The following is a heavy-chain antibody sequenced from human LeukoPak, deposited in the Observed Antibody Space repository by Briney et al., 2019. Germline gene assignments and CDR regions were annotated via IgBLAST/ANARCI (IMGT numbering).Heavy chain of an antibody. V-gene: IGHV4-38-2*01. D-gene: IGHD4-17*01. CDR3: ARGPVGNYGDYLADY. CDR2: IYHSGST. CDR1: GYSISSGYY. Sequence: SETLSLTCAVSGYSISSGYYWGWIRQPPGKGLEWIGSIYHSGSTYYNPSLKSRVTISVDTSKNQFSLKLSSVTAADTAVYYCARGPVGNYGDYLADYWGQGTLVTVSS. J-gene: IGHJ4*02.